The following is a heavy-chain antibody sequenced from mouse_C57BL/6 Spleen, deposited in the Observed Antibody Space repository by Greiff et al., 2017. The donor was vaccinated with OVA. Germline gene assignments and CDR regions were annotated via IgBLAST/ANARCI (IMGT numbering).Heavy chain of an antibody. CDR3: ARHTYDGYLFDY. Sequence: VQGVESGAELVKPGASVKLSCKASGYTFTEYTIHWVKQRSGQGLGWIGWFYPGSGSIKYNEKFKDKATLTADKSSSTVYMELSRLTSEDSAVYFCARHTYDGYLFDYWGQGTTLTVSS. CDR2: FYPGSGSI. D-gene: IGHD2-3*01. CDR1: GYTFTEYT. V-gene: IGHV1-62-2*01. J-gene: IGHJ2*01.